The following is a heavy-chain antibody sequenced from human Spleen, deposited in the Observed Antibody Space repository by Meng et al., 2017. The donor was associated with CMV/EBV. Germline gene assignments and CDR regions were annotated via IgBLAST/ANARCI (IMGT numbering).Heavy chain of an antibody. CDR1: GYTFTGYY. CDR2: INPNNGGT. Sequence: ASVKVSCKASGYTFTGYYMHWVRQAPGQGLEWMGWINPNNGGTKYAQKFQDRVTMTRDTSISTAYMELSRLRSDDTAGYYCARGNPVVPAATHYGMDVWGQGTTVTVSS. D-gene: IGHD2-2*01. V-gene: IGHV1-2*02. J-gene: IGHJ6*02. CDR3: ARGNPVVPAATHYGMDV.